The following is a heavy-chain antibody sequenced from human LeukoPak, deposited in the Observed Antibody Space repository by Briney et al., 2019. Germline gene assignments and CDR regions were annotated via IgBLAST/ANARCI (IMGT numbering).Heavy chain of an antibody. D-gene: IGHD3-10*01. J-gene: IGHJ3*02. CDR2: IDDSGNT. CDR1: GGPFSSYF. CDR3: ARSDYHGSGSHTVFDAFDI. V-gene: IGHV4-59*01. Sequence: PSATLSLTCTVPGGPFSSYFWSWIRRPPGKGLEWSGYIDDSGNTNYNPSLKSQVSISIDKSKNQFSLKLSSVTAADTAMYYCARSDYHGSGSHTVFDAFDIWGQGTRVTVSS.